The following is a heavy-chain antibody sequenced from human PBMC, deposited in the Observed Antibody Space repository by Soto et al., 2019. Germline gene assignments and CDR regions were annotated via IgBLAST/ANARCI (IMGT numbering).Heavy chain of an antibody. Sequence: EVQLLESGGGLVQPGGSLRLSCAVSGFTFSSYAMSWVRQAPGKGLEWVSIISGSGATTFYADSVKGRFTISRDNSKNTLFLQMNSLRAEETAVYYCAKVRLDYGDFRGGMDVWAKGTTVTGSS. CDR2: ISGSGATT. V-gene: IGHV3-23*01. D-gene: IGHD4-17*01. CDR1: GFTFSSYA. J-gene: IGHJ6*03. CDR3: AKVRLDYGDFRGGMDV.